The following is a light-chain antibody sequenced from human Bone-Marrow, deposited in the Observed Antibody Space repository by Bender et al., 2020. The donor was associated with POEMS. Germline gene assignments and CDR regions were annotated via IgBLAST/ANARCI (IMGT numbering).Light chain of an antibody. CDR3: CASAGSSTLV. CDR1: SSDVGSYNL. Sequence: QSALTQPASVSGSPGQSITISCTGTSSDVGSYNLVSWYQQYPGKAPKLMIYDVSNRPSGVSDRFSGSKSGNTASLTISGLQAEDEADYYCCASAGSSTLVFGGGTKVTVL. J-gene: IGLJ3*02. CDR2: DVS. V-gene: IGLV2-23*02.